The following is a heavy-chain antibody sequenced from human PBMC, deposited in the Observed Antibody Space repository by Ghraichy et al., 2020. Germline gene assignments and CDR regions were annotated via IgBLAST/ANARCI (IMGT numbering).Heavy chain of an antibody. D-gene: IGHD6-19*01. Sequence: SETLSLTCTVSGGSISSYYWSWIRQPPGKGLEWIGYIYYSGSTNYNPSLKSRVTISVDTSKNQFSLKLSSVIAADTAVYYCARGVQWGIAVAGTRYYGMDVWGQGTTVTVSS. CDR3: ARGVQWGIAVAGTRYYGMDV. J-gene: IGHJ6*02. V-gene: IGHV4-59*01. CDR1: GGSISSYY. CDR2: IYYSGST.